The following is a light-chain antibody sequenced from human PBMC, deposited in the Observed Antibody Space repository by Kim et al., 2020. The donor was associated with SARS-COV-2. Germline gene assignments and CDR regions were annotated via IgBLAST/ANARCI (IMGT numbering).Light chain of an antibody. CDR3: SAWDSSLSAWV. Sequence: QAGLTQPPSVSKGLRQTATLTCPGNSNNVGNQGAAWLQQHQGHPPNLLSYRNNNRPSGISERLSASRSGNTASLTITGLQPEDEADYYCSAWDSSLSAWVFGGGTQLTVL. V-gene: IGLV10-54*01. J-gene: IGLJ3*02. CDR2: RNN. CDR1: SNNVGNQG.